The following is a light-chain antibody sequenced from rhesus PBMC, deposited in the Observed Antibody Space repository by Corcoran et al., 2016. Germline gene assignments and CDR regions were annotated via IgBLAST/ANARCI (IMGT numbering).Light chain of an antibody. J-gene: IGKJ1*01. V-gene: IGKV1-19*01. Sequence: DIQMTQSPSSLSASVGDRVTITCHASQDISRWLAWYQQKPGKAPKPLINYASSLQSGVPTRFSGSGSGTDYTLTISSLQPEDFATYCCQQYDDLRRTFGQGTKVEIK. CDR1: QDISRW. CDR3: QQYDDLRRT. CDR2: YAS.